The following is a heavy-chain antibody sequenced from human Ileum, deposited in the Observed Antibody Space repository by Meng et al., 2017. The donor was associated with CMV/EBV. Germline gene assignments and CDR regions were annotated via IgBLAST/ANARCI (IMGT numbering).Heavy chain of an antibody. V-gene: IGHV3-7*01. D-gene: IGHD5-12*01. CDR1: GFPFTNYW. J-gene: IGHJ4*02. CDR3: ARDSPPQIYGAAVY. CDR2: IDQDGRVK. Sequence: GESLKISCAASGFPFTNYWMSWARQAPGKGLEWVGNIDQDGRVKFYGDSVKGRFTISRDNAKNSLYLQMDSLRVEDTAIYYCARDSPPQIYGAAVYWGQGTLVTVSS.